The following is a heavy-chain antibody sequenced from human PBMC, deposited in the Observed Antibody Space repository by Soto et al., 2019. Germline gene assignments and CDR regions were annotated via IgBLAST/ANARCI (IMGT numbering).Heavy chain of an antibody. Sequence: SETLSLTCAVYGGSFSGYYWSWIRQPPGKGLEWIGEINHSGSTNYNPSLKSRVTISVDTSKNQFSLKLSSVTAADTAVYYCARGPDGFVVPACNLFGHWGQGTLVTVSS. CDR1: GGSFSGYY. CDR3: ARGPDGFVVPACNLFGH. CDR2: INHSGST. D-gene: IGHD2-2*01. V-gene: IGHV4-34*01. J-gene: IGHJ4*02.